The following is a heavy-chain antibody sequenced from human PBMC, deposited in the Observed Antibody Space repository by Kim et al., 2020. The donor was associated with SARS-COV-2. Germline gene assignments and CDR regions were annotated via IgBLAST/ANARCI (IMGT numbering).Heavy chain of an antibody. D-gene: IGHD5-18*01. CDR1: GYTFTSYD. J-gene: IGHJ4*02. CDR2: MNPNSGNT. Sequence: ASVKVSCKASGYTFTSYDINWVRQATGQGLEWMGWMNPNSGNTGYAQKFQGRVTMTRNTSISTAYMELSSLRSEDTAVYYCARGPDTAMVSDYWGQGTLVTVSS. CDR3: ARGPDTAMVSDY. V-gene: IGHV1-8*01.